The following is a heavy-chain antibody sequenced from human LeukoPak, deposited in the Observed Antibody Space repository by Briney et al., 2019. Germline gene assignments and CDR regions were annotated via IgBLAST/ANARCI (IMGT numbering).Heavy chain of an antibody. J-gene: IGHJ3*02. CDR3: AKNELLWFGEFDAFDI. Sequence: PGTSLRLSCSTSGFTFNNSPMHWVRQAPGKGLDWVAVISYDGSNKYYVDSVKGRFTISRDNSKNMLYLQTNSLRAEDTAVYYCAKNELLWFGEFDAFDIWGQGTMVTVSS. V-gene: IGHV3-30*18. CDR2: ISYDGSNK. CDR1: GFTFNNSP. D-gene: IGHD3-10*01.